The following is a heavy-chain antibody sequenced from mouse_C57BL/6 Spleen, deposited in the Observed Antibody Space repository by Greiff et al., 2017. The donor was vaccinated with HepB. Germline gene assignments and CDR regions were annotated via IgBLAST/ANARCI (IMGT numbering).Heavy chain of an antibody. J-gene: IGHJ3*01. CDR1: GYSFTDYN. V-gene: IGHV1-39*01. CDR3: ARGGDSSYWFAY. CDR2: INPNYGTT. D-gene: IGHD2-13*01. Sequence: VHVKQSGPELVKPGASVKISCKASGYSFTDYNMNWVKQSNGKSLEWIGVINPNYGTTSYNQKFKGQATLTVDQSSSTAYMQLNSLTSEDSAVYYCARGGDSSYWFAYWGQGTLVTVSA.